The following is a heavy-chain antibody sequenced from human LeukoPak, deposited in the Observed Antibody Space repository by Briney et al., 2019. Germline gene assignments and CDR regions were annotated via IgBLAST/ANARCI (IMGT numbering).Heavy chain of an antibody. V-gene: IGHV4-34*01. D-gene: IGHD3-3*01. CDR2: INHSGST. CDR1: GGSFSGYY. Sequence: SETLSLTCAVYGGSFSGYYWSWIRQPPGKGLEWLGEINHSGSTNYNPSLKSRVTISVDTSKNQFSLKLSSVTAADTAVYYCASSSPLRFLEWLLYGYYYYGMDVWGQGTTVTVSS. CDR3: ASSSPLRFLEWLLYGYYYYGMDV. J-gene: IGHJ6*02.